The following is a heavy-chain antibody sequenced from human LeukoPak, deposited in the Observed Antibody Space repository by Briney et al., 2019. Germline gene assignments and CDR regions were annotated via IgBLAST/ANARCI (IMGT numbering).Heavy chain of an antibody. D-gene: IGHD6-19*01. CDR3: ARSIAVAGPYYFDY. CDR2: ISSTSSTI. J-gene: IGHJ4*02. V-gene: IGHV3-48*01. CDR1: GFPFSSFS. Sequence: PGGSLRLSCAASGFPFSSFSMNWVRQAPGKGLEWVSYISSTSSTIYYADSVKGRFTISRDNAKNSLFLQMNSLRAEDTAVYYCARSIAVAGPYYFDYWGQGTLVTVSS.